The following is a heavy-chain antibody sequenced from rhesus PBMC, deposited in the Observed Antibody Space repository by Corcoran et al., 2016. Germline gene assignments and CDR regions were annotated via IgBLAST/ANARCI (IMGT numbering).Heavy chain of an antibody. CDR2: ISGRSGST. J-gene: IGHJ4*01. V-gene: IGHV4-65*01. CDR3: ATPTGGSPYYYFDY. Sequence: QMQLQESGPGLVKPSETLSLTCAVSGGSISNNNWLTWLRQPPGKGLEWIGYISGRSGSTSYSPSLKSRVTISKDTSKNQFSLKLSSVTAADTAVYYCATPTGGSPYYYFDYWGPGVLVTVSS. CDR1: GGSISNNNW. D-gene: IGHD1-44*02.